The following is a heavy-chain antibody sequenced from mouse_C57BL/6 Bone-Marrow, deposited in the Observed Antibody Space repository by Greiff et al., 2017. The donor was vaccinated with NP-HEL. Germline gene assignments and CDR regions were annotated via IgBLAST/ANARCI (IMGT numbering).Heavy chain of an antibody. CDR2: IYPGSGNT. J-gene: IGHJ1*03. CDR1: GYTFTDYY. V-gene: IGHV1-76*01. CDR3: ARSRWYWYFDV. Sequence: QVHVKQSGAELVRPGASVKLSCKASGYTFTDYYINWVKQRPGQGLEWIARIYPGSGNTYYNEKFKGKATLTAEKSSSTAYMQLSSLTSEDSAVYFCARSRWYWYFDVWGTGTTVTVSS.